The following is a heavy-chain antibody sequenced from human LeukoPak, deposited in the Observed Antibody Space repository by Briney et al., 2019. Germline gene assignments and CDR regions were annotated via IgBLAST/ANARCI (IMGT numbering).Heavy chain of an antibody. V-gene: IGHV1-8*01. CDR3: ARRITAGGNKWLRAKITYYFDY. D-gene: IGHD5-12*01. CDR2: MNPNSGNT. J-gene: IGHJ4*02. CDR1: GYTFTSYD. Sequence: ASVKVSCKASGYTFTSYDINWVRQATGQGLGWMGWMNPNSGNTGYAQKFQGRVTMTRNTSISTAYMELSSLRSEDTAVYYCARRITAGGNKWLRAKITYYFDYWGQGTLVTVSS.